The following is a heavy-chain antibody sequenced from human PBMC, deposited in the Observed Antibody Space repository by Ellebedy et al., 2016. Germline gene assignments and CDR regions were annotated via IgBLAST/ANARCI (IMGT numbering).Heavy chain of an antibody. Sequence: ASVKVSCXASGYSFTGYYMHWVRQAPGQGLEWMGWINPNSGGTHYVQKFQGRVTMTRDTSNSTAYMELSRLRSDDTTVYYCARDDYGVRYWGQGTLVTVSS. CDR1: GYSFTGYY. CDR3: ARDDYGVRY. D-gene: IGHD4-17*01. J-gene: IGHJ4*02. V-gene: IGHV1-2*02. CDR2: INPNSGGT.